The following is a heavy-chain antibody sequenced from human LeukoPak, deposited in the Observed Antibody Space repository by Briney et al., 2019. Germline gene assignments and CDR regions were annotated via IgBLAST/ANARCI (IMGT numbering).Heavy chain of an antibody. V-gene: IGHV3-23*01. CDR2: IGYSAGDT. CDR3: AKDDDGHHHGVDH. D-gene: IGHD4-17*01. Sequence: GGSLRLSCAASGFTVSSYAMTWVRQAPGKGLEWVSAIGYSAGDTYYADSVKGRFTISRDFSMNTLYLQMTRLRADDTALYYCAKDDDGHHHGVDHWGQGTQVTVSS. CDR1: GFTVSSYA. J-gene: IGHJ4*02.